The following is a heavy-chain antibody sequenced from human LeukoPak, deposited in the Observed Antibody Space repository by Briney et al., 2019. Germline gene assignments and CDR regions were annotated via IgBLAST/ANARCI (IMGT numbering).Heavy chain of an antibody. V-gene: IGHV3-23*01. Sequence: GGSLRLSCAASGFTFSSYAMNWVRQAPGKGLEWVSALSGSGDSTYYADSVKGRFTISRDNSKNTLYLQMNSLRAEDTAIYYCTREIAVKYSGSTNYYFDYWGQGTLVTVSS. CDR1: GFTFSSYA. CDR3: TREIAVKYSGSTNYYFDY. D-gene: IGHD1-26*01. CDR2: LSGSGDST. J-gene: IGHJ4*02.